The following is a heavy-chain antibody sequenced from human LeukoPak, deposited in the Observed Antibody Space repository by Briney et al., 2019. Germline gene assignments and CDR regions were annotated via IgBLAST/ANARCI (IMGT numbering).Heavy chain of an antibody. J-gene: IGHJ4*02. V-gene: IGHV1-18*01. CDR1: GYTFTSYG. D-gene: IGHD6-19*01. CDR2: ISAYNGNT. CDR3: ARARLGIAVAGTYFDY. Sequence: GASVTVSCKASGYTFTSYGISWVRQAPGQGLEWMGWISAYNGNTNYAQKLQGRVTMTTDTSTSTAYMELRSLRSDDTAVYYCARARLGIAVAGTYFDYWGQGTLVTVSS.